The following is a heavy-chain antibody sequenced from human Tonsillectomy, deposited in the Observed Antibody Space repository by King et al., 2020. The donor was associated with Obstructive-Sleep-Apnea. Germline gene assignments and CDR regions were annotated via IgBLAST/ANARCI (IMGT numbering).Heavy chain of an antibody. Sequence: VQLVESGGVVVQPGGSLRLSCAASGFTFDDYTMHWVRQAPGKGLEWVSLISWDGGSTYYADSVKGRFTISRDNSKNSLYLQMNSLRTEDTALYYCAKDILDQDTAMVYKGYGMDVWGQGTTVTVSS. CDR1: GFTFDDYT. V-gene: IGHV3-43*01. CDR2: ISWDGGST. D-gene: IGHD5-18*01. J-gene: IGHJ6*02. CDR3: AKDILDQDTAMVYKGYGMDV.